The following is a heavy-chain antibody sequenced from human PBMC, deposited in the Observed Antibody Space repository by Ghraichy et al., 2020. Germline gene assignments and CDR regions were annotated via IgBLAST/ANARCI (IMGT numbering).Heavy chain of an antibody. J-gene: IGHJ3*01. Sequence: LSLTCAASGFPFSSYALSWVRQAPGKGLEWVSFLSGSGVSKFYADSVKGRFTTSRDNSKNTLYLQMNSLRAEDTAVYYCAKDGGIGKGSFDFWGRGTMVTVSS. CDR1: GFPFSSYA. V-gene: IGHV3-23*01. D-gene: IGHD3-16*01. CDR3: AKDGGIGKGSFDF. CDR2: LSGSGVSK.